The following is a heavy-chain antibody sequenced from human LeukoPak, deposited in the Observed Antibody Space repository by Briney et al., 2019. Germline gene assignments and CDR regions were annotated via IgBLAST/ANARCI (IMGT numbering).Heavy chain of an antibody. CDR2: IYYSGST. J-gene: IGHJ4*02. CDR3: AKRRLQYPFDY. Sequence: KPSETLSLTCTVSGGSISSSSYYWGWIRQPPGKGLEWIGSIYYSGSTYYNPSLESRVTISVDTSKNQFSLKLSSVTAADMAVYYCAKRRLQYPFDYWGQGTLVTVSS. V-gene: IGHV4-39*01. CDR1: GGSISSSSYY. D-gene: IGHD4-11*01.